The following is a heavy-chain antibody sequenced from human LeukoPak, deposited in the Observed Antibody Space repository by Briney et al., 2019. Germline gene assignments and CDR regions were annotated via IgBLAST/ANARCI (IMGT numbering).Heavy chain of an antibody. V-gene: IGHV3-23*01. J-gene: IGHJ6*03. CDR1: GFTFSSYA. D-gene: IGHD5-18*01. Sequence: GGSLRLSCAASGFTFSSYAMTWVRQAPGKGLEWVSSFSFNGESTYYADSAKGRFTISRDNSKNTLYQQMNSLRAEDTAVYYCAKGGYSNGRYYYYYMDVWGEGTTVTVSS. CDR2: FSFNGEST. CDR3: AKGGYSNGRYYYYYMDV.